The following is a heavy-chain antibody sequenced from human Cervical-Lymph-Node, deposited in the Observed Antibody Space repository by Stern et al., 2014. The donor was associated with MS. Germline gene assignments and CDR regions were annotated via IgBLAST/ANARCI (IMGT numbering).Heavy chain of an antibody. Sequence: QMQMVQSGAEVKKPGASVKVSCKASGYTFTSYGISWVQQDPGQGLEWMGCIIDYNGNTNDAQKLHGRVPMTTDTSTSTAYMERRSLRSDDTAVYYCARGLLGSENAFDIWGQGTMVTFSS. CDR1: GYTFTSYG. D-gene: IGHD2-15*01. V-gene: IGHV1-18*01. CDR3: ARGLLGSENAFDI. CDR2: IIDYNGNT. J-gene: IGHJ3*02.